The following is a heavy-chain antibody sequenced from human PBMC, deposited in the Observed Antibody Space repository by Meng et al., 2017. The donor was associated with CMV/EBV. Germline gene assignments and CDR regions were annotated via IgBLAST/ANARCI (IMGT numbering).Heavy chain of an antibody. D-gene: IGHD1-26*01. Sequence: GGSLRLSCAASGFTFSSYWMSWVRQAPGKGLEWVAVISYDGSNKYYADSVKGRFTISRDNSKNTLYLQMNSLRAEDTAVYYCARGSAYSGSCVDYWGQGTLVIVSS. CDR1: GFTFSSYW. CDR2: ISYDGSNK. V-gene: IGHV3-30*03. J-gene: IGHJ4*02. CDR3: ARGSAYSGSCVDY.